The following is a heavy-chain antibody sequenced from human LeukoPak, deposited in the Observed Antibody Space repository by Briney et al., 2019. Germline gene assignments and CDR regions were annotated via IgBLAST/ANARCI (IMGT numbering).Heavy chain of an antibody. D-gene: IGHD3-10*01. CDR3: ASAMGSGSDYFDY. J-gene: IGHJ4*02. Sequence: ASVTVSYKASGYTFTSHDINWVRQATGQGLEWMGWMNPNSGNTGYAQKFQGRVTMTRNTSISTAYMELSSLRSEDTAVYYCASAMGSGSDYFDYWGQGTLVTVSS. CDR2: MNPNSGNT. CDR1: GYTFTSHD. V-gene: IGHV1-8*01.